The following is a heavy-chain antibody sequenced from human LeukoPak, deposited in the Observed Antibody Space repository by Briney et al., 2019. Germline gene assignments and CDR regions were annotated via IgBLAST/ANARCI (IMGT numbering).Heavy chain of an antibody. D-gene: IGHD4-17*01. CDR2: INHSGST. Sequence: SETLSLTCAVYGGSFSGYYWSWIRQPPGKGLEWIGEINHSGSTNYNPSLKSRVTISVDTSKNQFSLKLSSVTAAGTAVYYCAREGTVTTFDYWGQGTLVTVSS. CDR3: AREGTVTTFDY. J-gene: IGHJ4*02. V-gene: IGHV4-34*01. CDR1: GGSFSGYY.